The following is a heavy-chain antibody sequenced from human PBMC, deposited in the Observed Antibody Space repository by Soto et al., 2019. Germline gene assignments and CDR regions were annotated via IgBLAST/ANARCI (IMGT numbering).Heavy chain of an antibody. J-gene: IGHJ4*02. Sequence: TSETLSLTCAVSGWSFSGYFLSWVRQSPGKGLEWVGEINDSGSTYYNPSFRSRLTLSVDTSKSQISLRLTSVSAADSAVYYCQGGDFWGQGTRVTVS. D-gene: IGHD3-16*01. V-gene: IGHV4-34*01. CDR3: QGGDF. CDR1: GWSFSGYF. CDR2: INDSGST.